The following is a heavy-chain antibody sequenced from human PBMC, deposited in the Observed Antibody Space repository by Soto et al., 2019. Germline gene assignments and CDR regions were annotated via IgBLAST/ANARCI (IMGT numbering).Heavy chain of an antibody. CDR2: INHSGST. CDR3: ARGFEGYCSGGSCDVDP. CDR1: GGSCSGYY. Sequence: LSLTCAVYGGSCSGYYWSWIRQPPGKGLEWIGEINHSGSTNYNPSLKSRVTISVDTSKNQFSLKLSSVTAADTAVYYCARGFEGYCSGGSCDVDPWGQGTLVTVSS. J-gene: IGHJ5*02. V-gene: IGHV4-34*01. D-gene: IGHD2-15*01.